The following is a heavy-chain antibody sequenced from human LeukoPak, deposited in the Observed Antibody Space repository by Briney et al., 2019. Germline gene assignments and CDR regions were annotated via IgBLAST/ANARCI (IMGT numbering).Heavy chain of an antibody. D-gene: IGHD3-22*01. CDR3: ARNDNTDQGIDY. CDR1: GFTFSRYW. CDR2: IKQDETEK. Sequence: GGSLRLSCATSGFTFSRYWMSWVRQAPGKGLEWVANIKQDETEKNYVDSVKGRFTISRDNGKKSLYLQMSSLRAEDTAMYYCARNDNTDQGIDYWGQGTLVTVSS. J-gene: IGHJ4*02. V-gene: IGHV3-7*01.